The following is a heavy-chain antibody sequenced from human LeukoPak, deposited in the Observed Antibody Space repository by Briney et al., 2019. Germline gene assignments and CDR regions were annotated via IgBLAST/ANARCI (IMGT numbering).Heavy chain of an antibody. CDR3: ARGSGDIVVVPAAIQNWFDP. D-gene: IGHD2-2*01. CDR1: GGSFSGYY. J-gene: IGHJ5*02. CDR2: INHSGST. V-gene: IGHV4-34*01. Sequence: SETLSLTCAVYGGSFSGYYWSWIRQPPGKGLEWIGEINHSGSTNYNPSLKSRVTISVDTSKNQFSLKLSSVTAADTAVYYCARGSGDIVVVPAAIQNWFDPWGQGTLVTVSS.